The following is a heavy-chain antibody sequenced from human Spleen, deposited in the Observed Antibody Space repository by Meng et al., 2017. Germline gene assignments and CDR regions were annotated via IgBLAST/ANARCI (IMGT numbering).Heavy chain of an antibody. Sequence: SVKVSCKASGGTFSSYAISWVRQAPGQGLEWMGGIIPIFGTANYAQKFQGRVTITADESTSTAYMELSSLRSEDTAVYYCARVVGATTANWYFDLWGRGTLVTVSS. CDR1: GGTFSSYA. CDR3: ARVVGATTANWYFDL. V-gene: IGHV1-69*13. CDR2: IIPIFGTA. J-gene: IGHJ2*01. D-gene: IGHD1-26*01.